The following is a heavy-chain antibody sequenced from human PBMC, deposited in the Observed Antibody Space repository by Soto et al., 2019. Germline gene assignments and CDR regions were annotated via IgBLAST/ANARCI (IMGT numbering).Heavy chain of an antibody. CDR3: AHRWATYDYGSGSSQCYFDY. Sequence: QITLKESGPTLVKPTQTLTLTCTFSGFSLSTSGVGVGWIRQPPGKALEWLALIYWDDDKRYSPSLKSRLTITKDTTKNQVVLRTTNMDPVDTATYYCAHRWATYDYGSGSSQCYFDYWGQGTLVTVSS. V-gene: IGHV2-5*02. CDR1: GFSLSTSGVG. J-gene: IGHJ4*02. CDR2: IYWDDDK. D-gene: IGHD3-10*01.